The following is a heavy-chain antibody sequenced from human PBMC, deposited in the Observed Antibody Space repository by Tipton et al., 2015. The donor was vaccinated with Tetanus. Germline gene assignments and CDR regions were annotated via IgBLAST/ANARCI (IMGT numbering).Heavy chain of an antibody. Sequence: LRLSCTVSGDSVSGYYWGWIRQPPGKGLEWIGYVYYTGSTNHNPSLKSRVTISMDRSKNQISLQLTSVTAADTAVYFCAGVTAQRTELYFDHWGQGTLVTVSS. D-gene: IGHD6-13*01. J-gene: IGHJ4*02. CDR2: VYYTGST. CDR3: AGVTAQRTELYFDH. CDR1: GDSVSGYY. V-gene: IGHV4-59*02.